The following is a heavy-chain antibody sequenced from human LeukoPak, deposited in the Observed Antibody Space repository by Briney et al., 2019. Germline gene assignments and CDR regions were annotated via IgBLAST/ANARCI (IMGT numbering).Heavy chain of an antibody. D-gene: IGHD3-3*01. CDR3: AREGTYYDFWSGYYPSYYFDY. J-gene: IGHJ4*02. CDR1: GFTFSSYA. Sequence: RSGGSLRLSCAASGFTFSSYAMSWVRQAPGKGLEWVSAISGSGGSTYSADSVKGRFTISRDNAKNSLYLQMNSLRAEDTAVYYCAREGTYYDFWSGYYPSYYFDYWGQGTLVTVSS. V-gene: IGHV3-23*01. CDR2: ISGSGGST.